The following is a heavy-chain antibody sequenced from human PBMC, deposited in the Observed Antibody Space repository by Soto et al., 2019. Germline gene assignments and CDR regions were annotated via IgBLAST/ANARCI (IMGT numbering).Heavy chain of an antibody. CDR1: GFNFSSHW. J-gene: IGHJ5*02. V-gene: IGHV3-74*01. Sequence: GGSLRLSCAASGFNFSSHWMHWVRQRPAEGLVWVSRITSDGKSKAYAESVKGRFAISRDNAKNTLYLQMNGLTAEDTAVYYCARESGDWPLNWFDPWGQGTLVTASS. CDR3: ARESGDWPLNWFDP. CDR2: ITSDGKSK. D-gene: IGHD2-21*02.